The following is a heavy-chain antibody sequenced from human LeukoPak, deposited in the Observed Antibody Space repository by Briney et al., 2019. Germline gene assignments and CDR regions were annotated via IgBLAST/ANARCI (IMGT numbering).Heavy chain of an antibody. CDR1: GFTFSSYW. D-gene: IGHD1-26*01. V-gene: IGHV3-7*01. Sequence: EGSLRLSCAASGFTFSSYWMSWVRQAPGKGLEWMANIKQDGSEKYYVDSVKGRFTISRDNAKNSLYLQMNSLRAEDTAVYYCAREIVGAARGRFDYWGQRTLVTVSS. J-gene: IGHJ4*02. CDR3: AREIVGAARGRFDY. CDR2: IKQDGSEK.